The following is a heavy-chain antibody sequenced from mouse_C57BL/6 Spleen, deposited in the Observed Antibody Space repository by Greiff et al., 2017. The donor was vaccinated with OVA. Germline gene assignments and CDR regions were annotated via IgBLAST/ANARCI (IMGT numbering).Heavy chain of an antibody. D-gene: IGHD2-3*01. J-gene: IGHJ3*01. V-gene: IGHV14-4*01. CDR1: GFNIKDDY. Sequence: EVQLQQSGAELVRPGASVKLSCTASGFNIKDDYMHWVKQRSEQGLEWIGWIDPENGDTEYASKFQGKATITADTSSNTAYLQLSSLTSEDTAVYYCTTGYSADWGQGTLVTVSA. CDR3: TTGYSAD. CDR2: IDPENGDT.